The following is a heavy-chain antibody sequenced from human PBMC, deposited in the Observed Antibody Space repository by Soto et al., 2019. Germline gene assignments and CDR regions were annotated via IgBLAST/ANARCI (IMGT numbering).Heavy chain of an antibody. J-gene: IGHJ2*01. D-gene: IGHD4-17*01. CDR1: GGSISSGDYY. CDR3: ARSPTVVTPCWYFDL. CDR2: IYYSGTT. Sequence: QVQLQESGPGLVKPSQTLSLTCTVSGGSISSGDYYWSWIRQPPGKGLEWIGYIYYSGTTYYNPSLNSQVTRSVDSSKNQFSLKLSCVTAADSAVYYCARSPTVVTPCWYFDLWGRGTLVTVSS. V-gene: IGHV4-30-4*01.